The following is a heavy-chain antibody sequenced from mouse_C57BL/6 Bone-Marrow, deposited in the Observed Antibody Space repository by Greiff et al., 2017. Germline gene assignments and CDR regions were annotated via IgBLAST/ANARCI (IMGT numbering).Heavy chain of an antibody. CDR3: ARWDDYHYDAMDY. D-gene: IGHD2-4*01. CDR2: IYPGSGST. J-gene: IGHJ4*01. V-gene: IGHV1-55*01. CDR1: GYTFTSYW. Sequence: QVQLQQPGAELVKPGASVKMSCKASGYTFTSYWITWVKQRPGQGLEWIGDIYPGSGSTNYNEKFKSKATLTVDTSSSTAYMQLSSLTSEDSAVYYCARWDDYHYDAMDYWGQGTSVTVSS.